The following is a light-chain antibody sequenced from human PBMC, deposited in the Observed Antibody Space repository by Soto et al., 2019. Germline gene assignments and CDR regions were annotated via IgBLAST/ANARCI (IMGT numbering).Light chain of an antibody. Sequence: VLTQSPASLSLSPGDRATLSCRAGQSVSDYLAWYQQKPGQPPRLLFFDASNRATGVPDRFSAGGSGTDFTLIISSLEPEDFAVYYCQQRVNWPPTFGGGTKVDI. CDR1: QSVSDY. CDR3: QQRVNWPPT. J-gene: IGKJ3*01. V-gene: IGKV3-11*01. CDR2: DAS.